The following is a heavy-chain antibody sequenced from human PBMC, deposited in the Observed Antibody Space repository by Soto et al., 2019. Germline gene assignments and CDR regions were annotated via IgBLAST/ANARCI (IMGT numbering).Heavy chain of an antibody. Sequence: GASVKVSCKASGYTFTSYAMHWVRQAPGQRPEWMGWINAGNGNTRYSQKFQGRVTITRDTSASTAYMDLSSLRSEDTAVYYCARAGPGRDGFNAIFDYWGQGTLVTVSS. CDR2: INAGNGNT. CDR3: ARAGPGRDGFNAIFDY. V-gene: IGHV1-3*01. J-gene: IGHJ4*02. D-gene: IGHD2-15*01. CDR1: GYTFTSYA.